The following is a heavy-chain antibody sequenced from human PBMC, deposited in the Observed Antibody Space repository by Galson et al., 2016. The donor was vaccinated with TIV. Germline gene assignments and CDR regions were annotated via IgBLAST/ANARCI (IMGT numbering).Heavy chain of an antibody. CDR3: GGSYSSGWGVDN. J-gene: IGHJ4*02. CDR1: GYTLTAYY. CDR2: INPTSGVT. V-gene: IGHV1-2*02. D-gene: IGHD6-19*01. Sequence: AVKVSCKASGYTLTAYYMHWVRQAPGQGLQWMGWINPTSGVTNSAQKFQGRVTMTRDTSIRTAYMELSSLRSGDTAVYYRGGSYSSGWGVDNWGQGTLVTVSA.